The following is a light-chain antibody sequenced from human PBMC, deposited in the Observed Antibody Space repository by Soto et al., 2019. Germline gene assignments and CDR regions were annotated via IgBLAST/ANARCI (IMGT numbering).Light chain of an antibody. CDR3: QQYNTFSWT. J-gene: IGKJ1*01. V-gene: IGKV1-5*01. CDR1: RSISVW. Sequence: DIQMTQSPSTLSASVGDRVTITCRASRSISVWLAWYQQKPGKAPKLLIFDASRLESGVPSRFSGSGSGTEFTLTISSLHPDDFATYFCQQYNTFSWTFGQGTKVEIK. CDR2: DAS.